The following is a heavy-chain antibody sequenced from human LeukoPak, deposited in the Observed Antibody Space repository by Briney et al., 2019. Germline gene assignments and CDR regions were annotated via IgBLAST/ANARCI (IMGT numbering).Heavy chain of an antibody. V-gene: IGHV3-53*01. CDR3: ARGPGMITFGGVIVPYFDY. J-gene: IGHJ4*02. CDR1: GFTVSSNY. D-gene: IGHD3-16*02. CDR2: IYSGGST. Sequence: PGGSLRLSCAASGFTVSSNYMSWVRQVPGKGLEWVSVIYSGGSTYYADSVKGRFTISRDNSKNTLYLQMNSLRAEDTAVYYCARGPGMITFGGVIVPYFDYWGQGTLVTVSS.